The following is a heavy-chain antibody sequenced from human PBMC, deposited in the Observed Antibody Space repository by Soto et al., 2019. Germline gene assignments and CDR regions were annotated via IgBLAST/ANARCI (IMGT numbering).Heavy chain of an antibody. CDR2: TLYRSKWYF. D-gene: IGHD3-3*01. V-gene: IGHV6-1*01. Sequence: PSQTLSLTCAISGDSVSSSSVAWNWIRQSPSRGLEWLGRTLYRSKWYFGYAISMKGRIIINPDTSKNQFSLQLSSVTPEDTAVYFCARGKYFSFGNWDQGTPVTVSS. CDR1: GDSVSSSSVA. CDR3: ARGKYFSFGN. J-gene: IGHJ4*01.